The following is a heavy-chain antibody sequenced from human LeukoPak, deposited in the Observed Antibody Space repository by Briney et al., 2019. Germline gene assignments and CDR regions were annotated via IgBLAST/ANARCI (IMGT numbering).Heavy chain of an antibody. CDR1: GFTFSSYS. CDR3: ARSFLSIAAAATDY. V-gene: IGHV3-21*01. D-gene: IGHD6-13*01. J-gene: IGHJ4*02. Sequence: GGSLRLSCAASGFTFSSYSMNWVRQAPGKGLEWVSSISSSNYIYYADSVKGRFTISRDNAKNSLYLQMNSLRAEDTAVYYCARSFLSIAAAATDYWGQGTLVTVSS. CDR2: ISSSNYI.